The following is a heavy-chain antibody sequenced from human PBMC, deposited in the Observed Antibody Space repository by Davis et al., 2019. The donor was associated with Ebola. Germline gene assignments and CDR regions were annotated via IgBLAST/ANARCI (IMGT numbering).Heavy chain of an antibody. CDR3: ARGTVILEWLLFDY. J-gene: IGHJ4*02. CDR1: GYTFTSYA. V-gene: IGHV1-46*01. Sequence: ASVKVSCKASGYTFTSYAMHWVRQAPGQGLEWMGIINPSGGSTSYAQKFQGRVTITRDTSASTAYMELSSLRSEDTAVYYCARGTVILEWLLFDYWGQGTLVTVSS. D-gene: IGHD3-3*01. CDR2: INPSGGST.